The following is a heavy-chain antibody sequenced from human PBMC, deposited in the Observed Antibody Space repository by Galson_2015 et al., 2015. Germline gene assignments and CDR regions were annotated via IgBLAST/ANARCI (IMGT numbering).Heavy chain of an antibody. CDR3: VAGIGWLPDY. V-gene: IGHV3-7*01. Sequence: SLRLSCAASGFSFSNYWLNWVRQAPGKGLEWVATLKHDGREKYYVDSVKGRFTISRDNAANLMYLQMNGLRAGDSAVYYCVAGIGWLPDYWGQGTRVTVSS. CDR2: LKHDGREK. D-gene: IGHD6-19*01. J-gene: IGHJ4*02. CDR1: GFSFSNYW.